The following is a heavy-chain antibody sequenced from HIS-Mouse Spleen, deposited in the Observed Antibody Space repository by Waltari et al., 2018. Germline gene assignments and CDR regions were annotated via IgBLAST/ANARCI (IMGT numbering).Heavy chain of an antibody. J-gene: IGHJ2*01. D-gene: IGHD6-13*01. CDR2: TYYSGST. Sequence: QLQLQESGPGLVKPSETLSLTCTVSGGSISSSSYYWGWTRQPPGKGREWIGSTYYSGSTDYHPSLKSRVTISVDTSKNQFSLKLSSVTAADTAVYYCAREIPYSSSWYDWYFDLWGRGTLVTVSS. V-gene: IGHV4-39*07. CDR3: AREIPYSSSWYDWYFDL. CDR1: GGSISSSSYY.